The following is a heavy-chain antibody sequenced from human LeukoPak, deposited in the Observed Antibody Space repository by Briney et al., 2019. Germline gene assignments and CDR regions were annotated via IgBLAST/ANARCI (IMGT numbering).Heavy chain of an antibody. V-gene: IGHV3-48*03. Sequence: GGSLRLSCAASGFTFSSYEMNWVRQAPGEGLEWVSYISSRGSTIYYADSVKGRFTISRDNAKNSLYLQMNSLRAEDTAVYYCASPSGYGDFDYWGQGTLVTVSS. CDR2: ISSRGSTI. CDR1: GFTFSSYE. CDR3: ASPSGYGDFDY. D-gene: IGHD4-17*01. J-gene: IGHJ4*02.